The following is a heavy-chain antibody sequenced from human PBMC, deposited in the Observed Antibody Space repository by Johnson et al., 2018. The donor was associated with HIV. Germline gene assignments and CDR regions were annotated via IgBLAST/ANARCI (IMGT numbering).Heavy chain of an antibody. J-gene: IGHJ3*02. D-gene: IGHD6-6*01. V-gene: IGHV3-20*04. CDR2: IDWNGGSS. CDR3: ARDKGIAARPDAFDI. CDR1: GFTFDDYG. Sequence: VQLVESGGGVVRPGGSLRLSCAASGFTFDDYGMTWVRQAPGKGLEWVSGIDWNGGSSGYADSVKGRFSISRDNGKNSLYLQMNSLRAEDTAVYYCARDKGIAARPDAFDIWGQGTMVTVSS.